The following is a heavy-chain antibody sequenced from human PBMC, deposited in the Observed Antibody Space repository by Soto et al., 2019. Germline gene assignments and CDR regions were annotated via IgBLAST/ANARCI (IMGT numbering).Heavy chain of an antibody. V-gene: IGHV1-3*01. CDR1: GYTFTSYA. J-gene: IGHJ6*02. D-gene: IGHD3-10*01. Sequence: ASVKVSCKASGYTFTSYAMHWVRQAPGQRLEWMGWINAGNGNTKYSQKFQGRVTITRDTSASTAYMELSSLRSEDTAVYYCARDLLWFGESRYYYYYYGMDVWGQGTTVTVSS. CDR3: ARDLLWFGESRYYYYYYGMDV. CDR2: INAGNGNT.